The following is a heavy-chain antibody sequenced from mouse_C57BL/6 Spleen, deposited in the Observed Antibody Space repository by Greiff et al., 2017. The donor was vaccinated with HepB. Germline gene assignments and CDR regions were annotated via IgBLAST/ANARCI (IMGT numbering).Heavy chain of an antibody. CDR2: FYPGSGSI. J-gene: IGHJ4*01. V-gene: IGHV1-62-2*01. CDR3: ARHEELDYGSSFAMDY. Sequence: VQLKQSGAELVKPGASVKLSCQASGYTFTEYTIHWVKQRSGQGLEWIGWFYPGSGSIKYNEKFKDKATLTADKSSSTVYMELSRLTSEDSAVYFCARHEELDYGSSFAMDYWGQGTSVTVSS. CDR1: GYTFTEYT. D-gene: IGHD1-1*01.